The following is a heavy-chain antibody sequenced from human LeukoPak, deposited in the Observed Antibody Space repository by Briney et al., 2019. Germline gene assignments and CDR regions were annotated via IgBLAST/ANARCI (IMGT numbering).Heavy chain of an antibody. Sequence: PGGSLRLSCAAPGFTFNSYWMSWVRQAPGKGVECALNIKQDGSEKYYGGSVKGRFTISRDNAKNSLYLQMNNLGAEDTAVYYCATDPASYCTSSTCDFDYWGQGTLVTVSS. CDR3: ATDPASYCTSSTCDFDY. J-gene: IGHJ4*02. CDR1: GFTFNSYW. D-gene: IGHD2-8*01. CDR2: IKQDGSEK. V-gene: IGHV3-7*01.